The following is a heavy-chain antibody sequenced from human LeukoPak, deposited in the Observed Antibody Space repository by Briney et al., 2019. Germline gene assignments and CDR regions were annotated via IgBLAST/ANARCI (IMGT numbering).Heavy chain of an antibody. D-gene: IGHD3-10*01. J-gene: IGHJ3*02. CDR3: ARGGRIGWGVAFDI. Sequence: GGSLRLSCAASGFTFSSYWMHWVRQAPGKGLVWVSRINSDGSSTSYADSVKGRFTISRDNAKNTLYLQMNSLRAEDTAVYYCARGGRIGWGVAFDIWGQGTMVTVSS. CDR2: INSDGSST. V-gene: IGHV3-74*01. CDR1: GFTFSSYW.